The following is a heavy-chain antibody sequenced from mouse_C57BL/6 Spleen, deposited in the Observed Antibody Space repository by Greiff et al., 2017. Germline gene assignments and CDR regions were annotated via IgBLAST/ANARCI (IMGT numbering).Heavy chain of an antibody. Sequence: QVQLQQSGPELVKPGASVKISCKASGYAFSSSWMNWVKQRPGTGLAWIGRIYPGDGDTNYNGKFKGKATLTADKSSSTAYMQLSSLTSEDSAVYFWASPHYYGSSYAAMDYWGQGTSVTVSS. CDR2: IYPGDGDT. CDR3: ASPHYYGSSYAAMDY. J-gene: IGHJ4*01. V-gene: IGHV1-82*01. CDR1: GYAFSSSW. D-gene: IGHD1-1*01.